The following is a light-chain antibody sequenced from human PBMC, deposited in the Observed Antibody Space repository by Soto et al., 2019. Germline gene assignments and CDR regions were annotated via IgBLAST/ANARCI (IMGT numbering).Light chain of an antibody. Sequence: LTQPASVSGSPGQSITISCTGTTSDVGSYSLVSWYQQHPGKAPKLMIYEGTKRPSGVSNRFSGSKSGNTASLTISGLQAEDEADYYCCSYAGSATYVFGTGTKVTVL. CDR1: TSDVGSYSL. CDR3: CSYAGSATYV. CDR2: EGT. V-gene: IGLV2-23*01. J-gene: IGLJ1*01.